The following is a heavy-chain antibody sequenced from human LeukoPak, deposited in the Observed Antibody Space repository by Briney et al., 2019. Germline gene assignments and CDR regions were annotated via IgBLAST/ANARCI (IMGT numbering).Heavy chain of an antibody. D-gene: IGHD1-26*01. CDR3: ARGRGRMDTAFDY. CDR2: IYSSGST. Sequence: SETLSLTCAVSGASVSGSNYYWGWIRQPPGKGLEWIGNIYSSGSTYYNASLQSRVTISVDTSKNQFSLKLSSVTAADTAVYYCARGRGRMDTAFDYWGQGTLVTVSS. CDR1: GASVSGSNYY. V-gene: IGHV4-39*07. J-gene: IGHJ4*02.